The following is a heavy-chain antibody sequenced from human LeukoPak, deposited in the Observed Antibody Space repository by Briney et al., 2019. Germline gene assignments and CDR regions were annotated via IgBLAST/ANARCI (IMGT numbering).Heavy chain of an antibody. Sequence: GGSLRLSCAASGFTFSSYWMSWVRQAPGKGLEWVSYISSSGSTIYYADSVKGRFTISRDNAKNSLYLQMNSLRAEDTAVYYCAAISPYYYMDVWGRGTTVTISS. J-gene: IGHJ6*03. CDR1: GFTFSSYW. CDR2: ISSSGSTI. V-gene: IGHV3-48*04. D-gene: IGHD2-21*01. CDR3: AAISPYYYMDV.